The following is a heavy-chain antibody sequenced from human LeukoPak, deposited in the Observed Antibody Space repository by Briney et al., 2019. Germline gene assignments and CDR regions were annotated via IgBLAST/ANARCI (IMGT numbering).Heavy chain of an antibody. CDR1: GFTFNTYS. CDR3: AKDRTSSSDKYRFDY. D-gene: IGHD2-2*02. Sequence: GGSLRLSCAASGFTFNTYSLIWVRQAPGKGLEWVSSISGSSTYIFYADSVKGRFTISRDNSKNTLYLQMNSLRAEDTAVYYCAKDRTSSSDKYRFDYWGQGTLVTVSS. CDR2: ISGSSTYI. V-gene: IGHV3-21*04. J-gene: IGHJ4*02.